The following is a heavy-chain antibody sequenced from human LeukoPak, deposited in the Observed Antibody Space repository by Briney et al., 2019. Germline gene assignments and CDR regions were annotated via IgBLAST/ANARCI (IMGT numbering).Heavy chain of an antibody. J-gene: IGHJ4*02. V-gene: IGHV1-2*06. CDR3: ARDTYYYDRSGYLTPLFDY. CDR1: GYTFAGYY. D-gene: IGHD3-22*01. Sequence: ASVQVSCKASGYTFAGYYMHWVRQAPGQGLEWMGRINPNSGGTNYAQKFQSRVTLTRDTSISTAYMELSRLRSDDTAVYYCARDTYYYDRSGYLTPLFDYWGQGTLVTVSS. CDR2: INPNSGGT.